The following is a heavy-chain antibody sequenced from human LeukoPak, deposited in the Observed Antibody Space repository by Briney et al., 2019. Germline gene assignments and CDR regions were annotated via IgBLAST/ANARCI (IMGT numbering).Heavy chain of an antibody. Sequence: ASVKVSCKASGYTFTGYYMHWVRQAPGQGLEWMGWISAYNGNTNYAQKLQGRVTMTTDTSTSTAYMELRSLRSDDTAVYYCARDYYDSSGYYFGKYAFDIWGQGTMVTVSS. J-gene: IGHJ3*02. D-gene: IGHD3-22*01. V-gene: IGHV1-18*04. CDR1: GYTFTGYY. CDR2: ISAYNGNT. CDR3: ARDYYDSSGYYFGKYAFDI.